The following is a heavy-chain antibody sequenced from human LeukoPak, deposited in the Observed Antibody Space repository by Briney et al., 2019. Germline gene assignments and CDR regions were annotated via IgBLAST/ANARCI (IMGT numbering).Heavy chain of an antibody. J-gene: IGHJ3*02. V-gene: IGHV4-59*08. CDR3: ACQTNDAFDI. CDR2: IYYSGST. CDR1: GGSISSYY. Sequence: SETLSLTCTVSGGSISSYYWSWIRQPPGKGLEWIGYIYYSGSTNYNPSLKSRDTISVDTSKNQFSLKLSSVTAADTAVYYCACQTNDAFDIWGQGTMVTVSS.